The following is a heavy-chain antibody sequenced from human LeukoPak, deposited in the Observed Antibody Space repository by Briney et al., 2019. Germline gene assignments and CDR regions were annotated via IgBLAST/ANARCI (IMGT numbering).Heavy chain of an antibody. CDR2: IRYDGSNK. CDR1: GFTLSSYG. CDR3: AKDIYSGYDYEGGYFDY. D-gene: IGHD5-12*01. Sequence: PGGPLRPSCVASGFTLSSYGMPWVAHSPGKGLEWVAFIRYDGSNKYYADSVKGRFTISRDNSKTTLYLQINSTRARATAVFYCAKDIYSGYDYEGGYFDYWGQGTLVTVSS. V-gene: IGHV3-30*02. J-gene: IGHJ4*02.